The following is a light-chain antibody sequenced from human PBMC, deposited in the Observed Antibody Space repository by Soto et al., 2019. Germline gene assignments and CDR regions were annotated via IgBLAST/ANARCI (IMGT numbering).Light chain of an antibody. Sequence: DIVLTQSPATLSLSPGERATLSCRASQSVSSYLAWYQQKPGQAPRLLIYDASNRATGIPARFSGGGSGTDFTLTISRLEPEDVAVYYCQQYGSSPQTLGQGTKVDIK. CDR1: QSVSSY. CDR2: DAS. V-gene: IGKV3-20*01. J-gene: IGKJ1*01. CDR3: QQYGSSPQT.